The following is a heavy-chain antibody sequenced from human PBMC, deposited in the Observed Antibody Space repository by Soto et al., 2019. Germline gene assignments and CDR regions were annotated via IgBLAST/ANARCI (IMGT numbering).Heavy chain of an antibody. CDR2: VSPIGTP. Sequence: QVQLQESGPGLVKPSQTLSLTCTVSGDSVSCGYYWSWVRQRPRKGLEWIGYVSPIGTPYYSPSLNSRVSISIDTSKNQLSLEVRSVTAADTAVYYCARDRGSYGMDVWGQGTTVTVSS. J-gene: IGHJ6*02. CDR1: GDSVSCGYY. V-gene: IGHV4-31*03. CDR3: ARDRGSYGMDV.